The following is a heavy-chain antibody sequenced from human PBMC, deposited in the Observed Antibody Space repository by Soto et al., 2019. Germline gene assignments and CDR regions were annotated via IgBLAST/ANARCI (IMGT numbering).Heavy chain of an antibody. V-gene: IGHV1-69*01. CDR3: ARHIVVVPAAIEGYYYYGMDV. D-gene: IGHD2-2*02. CDR1: GGTFSSYA. J-gene: IGHJ6*02. CDR2: IIPIFGTA. Sequence: QVQLVQSGAEVKKPGSSVKVSCKASGGTFSSYAISWVRQAPGQGLEWMGGIIPIFGTANYAQKFQGRVTITADESTSTVYMELSSLRSEDTAVYYCARHIVVVPAAIEGYYYYGMDVWGQGTTVTVSS.